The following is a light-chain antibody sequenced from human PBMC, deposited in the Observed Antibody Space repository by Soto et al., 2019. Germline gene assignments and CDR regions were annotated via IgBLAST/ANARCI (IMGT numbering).Light chain of an antibody. J-gene: IGKJ1*01. CDR1: QDINSY. V-gene: IGKV1-9*01. CDR3: QQLATYPRT. CDR2: AAS. Sequence: DIQLTQSPSFLSASVGDRVTITCRASQDINSYLAWYQQKSGKAPNLLINAASTLQSAVPTRFSGGGSGTEFTLTIDSLQPEDSATYYCQQLATYPRT.